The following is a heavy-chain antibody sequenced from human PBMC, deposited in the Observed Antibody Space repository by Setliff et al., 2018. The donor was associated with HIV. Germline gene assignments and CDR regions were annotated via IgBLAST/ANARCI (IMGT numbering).Heavy chain of an antibody. CDR3: AKESGSYYFDS. J-gene: IGHJ4*02. Sequence: GGSLRLSCKVSGFRLDNYAMHWVRQRPGKGLEWVSGISWDSDNIGYADSVNGRFIISRDNAKNHLYLEMNSLTEDDTAVYFCAKESGSYYFDSWGQGTPVTVSS. CDR2: ISWDSDNI. V-gene: IGHV3-9*01. CDR1: GFRLDNYA. D-gene: IGHD1-26*01.